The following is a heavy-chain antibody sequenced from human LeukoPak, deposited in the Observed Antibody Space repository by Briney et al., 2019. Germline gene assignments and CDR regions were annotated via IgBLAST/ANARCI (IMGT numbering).Heavy chain of an antibody. Sequence: PSETLSLTCTVSGGSISSYYWSWIRQPPGKGLEWIGYIYYSGSTNYNPSLKSRVTISVDTSKNQFSLKLSSVTAADTAVYYCARQKRPSTVTNPYYFDYWGQGTLVTVSS. J-gene: IGHJ4*01. CDR3: ARQKRPSTVTNPYYFDY. V-gene: IGHV4-59*08. D-gene: IGHD4-17*01. CDR2: IYYSGST. CDR1: GGSISSYY.